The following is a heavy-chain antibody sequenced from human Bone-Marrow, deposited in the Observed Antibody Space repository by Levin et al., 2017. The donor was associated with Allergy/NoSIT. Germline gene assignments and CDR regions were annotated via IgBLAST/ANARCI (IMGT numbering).Heavy chain of an antibody. J-gene: IGHJ6*02. V-gene: IGHV1-46*01. CDR2: IKLSGGST. CDR1: GYTFTNDY. Sequence: ASVKVSCKASGYTFTNDYMHWVRQAPGQGREWMGVIKLSGGSTTYAQKFQGRLTMIRETSTSTVYMELYSLRSEDTAVYYCAREGSPDPGMEVWGQGTTVSVSS. CDR3: AREGSPDPGMEV.